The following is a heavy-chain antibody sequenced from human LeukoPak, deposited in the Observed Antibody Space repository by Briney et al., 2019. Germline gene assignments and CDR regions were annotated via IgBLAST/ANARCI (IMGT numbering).Heavy chain of an antibody. V-gene: IGHV3-23*01. CDR3: AMNTPLAY. J-gene: IGHJ4*02. Sequence: PGRSLRLSCAGSGFIFNNYAMHWVRQPPGKGLEWVSTISSSGGSAFYADSLKGRFTISRDNSKNTLYLQMNSLRAEDTALYYCAMNTPLAYWGQGTLVTVSS. CDR2: ISSSGGSA. D-gene: IGHD5-18*01. CDR1: GFIFNNYA.